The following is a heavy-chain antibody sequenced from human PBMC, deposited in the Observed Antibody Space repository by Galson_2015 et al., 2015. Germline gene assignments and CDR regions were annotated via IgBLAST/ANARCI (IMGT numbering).Heavy chain of an antibody. CDR3: ARDTRPTVTSPRSGYYYGMDV. J-gene: IGHJ6*02. D-gene: IGHD4-11*01. CDR2: IIPIFGTA. V-gene: IGHV1-69*13. Sequence: SVKVSCKASGGTFISYAISWVRQAPGQGLEWMGGIIPIFGTANYAQKFQGRVTITADESTSTAYMELSSPRSEDTAVYYCARDTRPTVTSPRSGYYYGMDVWGQGTTVTVSS. CDR1: GGTFISYA.